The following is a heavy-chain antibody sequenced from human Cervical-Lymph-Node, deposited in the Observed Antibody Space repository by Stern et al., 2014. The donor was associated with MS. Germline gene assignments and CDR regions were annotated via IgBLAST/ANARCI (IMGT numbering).Heavy chain of an antibody. Sequence: VQLVQSGAELKKLGESLKISCKLSVYSFKIYNIPWVRLMPRKGLKWMGVIYPYDSDTTYSPSFQAQVAISADRSIATAYLQWSSLRASDTAMYYCARHVQGFDYWGQGTLVTVSS. CDR1: VYSFKIYN. J-gene: IGHJ4*02. CDR3: ARHVQGFDY. CDR2: IYPYDSDT. V-gene: IGHV5-51*01.